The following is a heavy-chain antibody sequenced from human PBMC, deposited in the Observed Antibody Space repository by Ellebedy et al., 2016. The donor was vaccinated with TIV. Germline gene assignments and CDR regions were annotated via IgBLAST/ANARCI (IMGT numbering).Heavy chain of an antibody. J-gene: IGHJ6*02. D-gene: IGHD1/OR15-1a*01. CDR3: ARFETTEGMDV. Sequence: GESLKISCAASGFTFSTYSMNWVRQAPGKGLEWVSFITTSGSYIYYADSVKGRFTISRDNAKNSLYLQMKSLRAEDTAVYDCARFETTEGMDVWGQGTTVTVSS. CDR2: ITTSGSYI. CDR1: GFTFSTYS. V-gene: IGHV3-21*01.